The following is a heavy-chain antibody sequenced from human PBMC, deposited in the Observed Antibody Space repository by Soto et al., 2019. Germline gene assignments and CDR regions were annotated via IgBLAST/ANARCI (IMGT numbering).Heavy chain of an antibody. D-gene: IGHD3-10*01. V-gene: IGHV1-2*04. Sequence: QVQLVQSGAEVKKPGASVKVSCKASGYTFTGYYMHWVRQAPGQGLEWMGWINPNSGGTNYAQKFQGWDTMTRDTAISTAYMELSRLRSDDTAVYYCARAWRVVRGVMDYWGQGTLVTVSS. J-gene: IGHJ4*02. CDR3: ARAWRVVRGVMDY. CDR1: GYTFTGYY. CDR2: INPNSGGT.